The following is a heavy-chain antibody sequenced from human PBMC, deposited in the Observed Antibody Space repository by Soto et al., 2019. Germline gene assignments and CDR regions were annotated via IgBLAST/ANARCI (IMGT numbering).Heavy chain of an antibody. J-gene: IGHJ5*02. CDR2: VSGSGDST. D-gene: IGHD6-13*01. CDR3: AREGAVVGLGWFDP. Sequence: GGSLRLSCAASGFSFSNYAMSWVRQAPGKGLEWVSAVSGSGDSTYYTDSVKGRFTIFRDNSKNTLYLQMNSLGAEDTAVYYRAREGAVVGLGWFDPWGQGTLVTVSS. V-gene: IGHV3-23*01. CDR1: GFSFSNYA.